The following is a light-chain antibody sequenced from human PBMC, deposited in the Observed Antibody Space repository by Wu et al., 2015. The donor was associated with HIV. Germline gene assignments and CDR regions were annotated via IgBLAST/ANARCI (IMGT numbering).Light chain of an antibody. J-gene: IGKJ4*01. CDR1: RGFPRTY. V-gene: IGKV3-20*01. CDR2: VYP. CDR3: QQYGSSPPLT. Sequence: ATLSSQGQSRGFPRTYLAWYHDRNRRPGLPGSSSIVYPAGPLASQTGFSGSGSGTDFTLTINRLEPEDFAVYYCQQYGSSPPLTFGGGTKVEIK.